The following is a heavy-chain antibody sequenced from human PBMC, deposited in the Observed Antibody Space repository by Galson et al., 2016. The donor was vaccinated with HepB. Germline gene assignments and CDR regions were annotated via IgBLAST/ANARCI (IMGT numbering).Heavy chain of an antibody. V-gene: IGHV4-59*01. J-gene: IGHJ3*02. Sequence: SETLSLTCTVSGGSISSYYWSWLRQPPGKGLEWIGYIYYSGSTNSNPSLKSRVTISVDTSKNQFSLNLTSVTAADTAIYHCAREVPRGTYYDFWSGPDGTFAIWGQGTMVTVSS. CDR2: IYYSGST. CDR1: GGSISSYY. D-gene: IGHD3-3*01. CDR3: AREVPRGTYYDFWSGPDGTFAI.